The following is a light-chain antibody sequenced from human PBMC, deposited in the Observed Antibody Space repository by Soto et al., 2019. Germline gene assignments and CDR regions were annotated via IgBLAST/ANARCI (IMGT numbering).Light chain of an antibody. Sequence: IQMTQSPSSVSASVGDRVTITCRASQDIRNWVVWYQQRPGKAPNLLIYAASNLQSGVPSRFSGSGSGADFTLTITSLQPEDFATDDWQQANSFPLTFGGGTKVDIK. V-gene: IGKV1D-12*01. CDR3: QQANSFPLT. CDR1: QDIRNW. J-gene: IGKJ4*01. CDR2: AAS.